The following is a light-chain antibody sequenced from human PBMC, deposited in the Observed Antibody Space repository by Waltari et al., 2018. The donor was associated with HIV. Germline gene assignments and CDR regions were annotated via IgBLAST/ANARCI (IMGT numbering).Light chain of an antibody. CDR1: KLGDKY. Sequence: SFELTQPPSLSVSPGQTVNISCSGDKLGDKYVCWYQQKSGQSPVLVMFQDRKRPSGIPERFSGSNSGNTATLTISGTQPIEEGDYYCQTWDSTTGVFGTGTRLTVL. J-gene: IGLJ1*01. CDR2: QDR. CDR3: QTWDSTTGV. V-gene: IGLV3-1*01.